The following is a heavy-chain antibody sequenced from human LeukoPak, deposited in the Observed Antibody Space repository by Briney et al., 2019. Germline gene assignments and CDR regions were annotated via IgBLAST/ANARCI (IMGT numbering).Heavy chain of an antibody. CDR2: INHSGST. J-gene: IGHJ4*02. D-gene: IGHD2-2*01. Sequence: SETLSLTCTVSGGSISSSSYYWGWIRQPPGKGLEWIGEINHSGSTNYNPSLKSRVTISVDTSKNQFSLKLSSVTAADTAVYYCARGYGSTSCPIDYWGQGTLVTVSS. CDR3: ARGYGSTSCPIDY. V-gene: IGHV4-39*07. CDR1: GGSISSSSYY.